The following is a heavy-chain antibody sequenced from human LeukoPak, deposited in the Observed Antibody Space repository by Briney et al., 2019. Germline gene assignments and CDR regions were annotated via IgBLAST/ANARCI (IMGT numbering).Heavy chain of an antibody. J-gene: IGHJ5*02. CDR1: GYSISSGYY. D-gene: IGHD6-6*01. CDR2: IYHSGST. CDR3: ARDRASSGVAARWFDP. Sequence: SETLSLTCTVSGYSISSGYYRGWIRQPPGKGLEWIGSIYHSGSTYYNPSLKSRVTISVDTSKNQFSLKLSSVTAADTAVYYCARDRASSGVAARWFDPWGQGTLVTVSS. V-gene: IGHV4-38-2*02.